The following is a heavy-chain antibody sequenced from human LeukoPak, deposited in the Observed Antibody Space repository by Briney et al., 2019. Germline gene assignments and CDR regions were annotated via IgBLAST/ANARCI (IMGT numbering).Heavy chain of an antibody. Sequence: KPSETLSLTCTVSGGSISSCYWSWIRQPPGKGLEWIGYIYYSGSTNYNPSLKSRVTISVDTSKNQFSLKLSSVTAADTAVYYCARGGTYYDSSGYYYWDYWGQGTLVTVSS. J-gene: IGHJ4*02. CDR1: GGSISSCY. CDR3: ARGGTYYDSSGYYYWDY. D-gene: IGHD3-22*01. V-gene: IGHV4-59*01. CDR2: IYYSGST.